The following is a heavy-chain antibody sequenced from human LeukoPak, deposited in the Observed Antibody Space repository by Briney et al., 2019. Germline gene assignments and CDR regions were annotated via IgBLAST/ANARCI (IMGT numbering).Heavy chain of an antibody. V-gene: IGHV3-23*01. CDR3: ARDDYDVYFYYYMDV. J-gene: IGHJ6*03. Sequence: GGSLRLSCAASGFTFSSYAMSWVRQAPGKGLEWVSAISGSGGSTYYADSVKGRFTISRDNSKNTLYLQMNSLRAEDTAVYYCARDDYDVYFYYYMDVWGKGTTVTVSS. CDR1: GFTFSSYA. D-gene: IGHD4-17*01. CDR2: ISGSGGST.